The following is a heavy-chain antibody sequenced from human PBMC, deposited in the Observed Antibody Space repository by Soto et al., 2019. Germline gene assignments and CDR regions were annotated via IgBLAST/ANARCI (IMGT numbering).Heavy chain of an antibody. CDR1: GYTFTSYG. Sequence: ASLKVSCKASGYTFTSYGISWVRQAPGQGLEWMGWISAYNGNTNYAQKLQGRVTMTTDTSTSTAYMELRSLRSDDTAVYYCAGGSSIAARPEWWFDPWGQGTLVTVSS. D-gene: IGHD6-6*01. J-gene: IGHJ5*02. CDR2: ISAYNGNT. V-gene: IGHV1-18*01. CDR3: AGGSSIAARPEWWFDP.